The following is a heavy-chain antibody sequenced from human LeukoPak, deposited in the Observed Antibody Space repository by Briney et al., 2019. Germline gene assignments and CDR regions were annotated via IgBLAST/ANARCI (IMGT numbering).Heavy chain of an antibody. V-gene: IGHV4-34*01. CDR3: AGGPRFMVPAAMDV. CDR1: GGSFSDYY. CDR2: INHSGIT. Sequence: MTSETLSLTCAVYGGSFSDYYWSWIRQPPGKGLEWIGEINHSGITNYNPSLKSRVTISVDTSKNQFSLKLSSVTAADTAVYYCAGGPRFMVPAAMDVWGQGTTVTVSS. J-gene: IGHJ6*02. D-gene: IGHD2-2*01.